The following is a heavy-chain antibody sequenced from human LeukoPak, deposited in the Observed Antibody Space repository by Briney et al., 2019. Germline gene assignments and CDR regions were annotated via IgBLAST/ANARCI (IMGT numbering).Heavy chain of an antibody. V-gene: IGHV4-59*08. CDR2: IYYSGST. J-gene: IGHJ4*02. CDR1: GGSISSYY. CDR3: ARHPANPIAASDY. Sequence: PSETLSLTCTVSGGSISSYYWSWIRQPPGKGLEWIGYIYYSGSTNYNPSLKSRVTISVDTSKNQFSLKLSSVTAADTAVYYCARHPANPIAASDYWGQGTLVTVSS. D-gene: IGHD6-13*01.